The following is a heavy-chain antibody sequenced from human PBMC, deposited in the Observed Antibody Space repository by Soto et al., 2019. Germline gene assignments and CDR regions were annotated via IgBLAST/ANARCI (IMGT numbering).Heavy chain of an antibody. CDR1: GATLSSNSSP. J-gene: IGHJ6*02. D-gene: IGHD6-6*01. CDR3: AREPYISSSSSLDYYYYGTDV. V-gene: IGHV6-1*01. Sequence: QTLSLTSAIPGATLSSNSSPRNWIRQSPSRGLEWRGRTYYRSKWYNDYAVSVKSRITINPDTSKNQFSLQLNSVTHEDTAVYYCAREPYISSSSSLDYYYYGTDVWGQGTTVTVSS. CDR2: TYYRSKWYN.